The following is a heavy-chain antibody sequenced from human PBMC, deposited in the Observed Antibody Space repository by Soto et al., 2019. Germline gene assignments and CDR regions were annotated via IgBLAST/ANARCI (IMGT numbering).Heavy chain of an antibody. CDR1: GGTFSSYA. J-gene: IGHJ5*02. Sequence: QVQLVQSGAEVKKPGSSVKVSCKASGGTFSSYAISWVRQAPGQGLEWMGGIIPIFGTANYAQKFQGRVTITADESTSTADMELSSLRSEDTAAYYCARGKDIVVVPAATPLAPWGQGTLVTVSS. CDR3: ARGKDIVVVPAATPLAP. V-gene: IGHV1-69*12. CDR2: IIPIFGTA. D-gene: IGHD2-2*01.